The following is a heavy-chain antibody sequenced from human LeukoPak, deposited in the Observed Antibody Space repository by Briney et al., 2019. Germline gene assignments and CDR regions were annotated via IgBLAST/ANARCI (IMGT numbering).Heavy chain of an antibody. J-gene: IGHJ4*02. V-gene: IGHV3-48*02. CDR2: ITSSSGTI. CDR1: GFTFSSYN. CDR3: ARDRCSSTSCYVLYLDY. Sequence: GGSLTLSCAASGFTFSSYNMNWVRQAPGKGLEWVSSITSSSGTIYYADSVKGRFSISRDNAKNSLYLQMNSLRDEDTAVYYCARDRCSSTSCYVLYLDYWGQGSLVTVSS. D-gene: IGHD2-2*01.